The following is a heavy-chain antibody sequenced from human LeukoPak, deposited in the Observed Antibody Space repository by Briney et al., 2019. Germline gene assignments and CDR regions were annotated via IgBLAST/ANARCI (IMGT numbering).Heavy chain of an antibody. D-gene: IGHD1-26*01. CDR2: IIPMSDTA. J-gene: IGHJ3*02. CDR3: AREDDTGRYMGDDAFDI. CDR1: GGTFNSYA. Sequence: SVKVSCKASGGTFNSYAISWVRQAPGQGLEWMGGIIPMSDTANYPQKFRGRLTITADIPASTVYMELSSLRSEDTAVYYCAREDDTGRYMGDDAFDIWGQGTMVIVSS. V-gene: IGHV1-69*06.